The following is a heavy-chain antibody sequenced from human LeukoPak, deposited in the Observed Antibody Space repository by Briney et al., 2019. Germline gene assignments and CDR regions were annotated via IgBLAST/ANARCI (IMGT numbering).Heavy chain of an antibody. V-gene: IGHV3-30*18. CDR1: GFTFSSYG. Sequence: GGSLRLSCAASGFTFSSYGMHWVRQAPGKGLEWVAVISYDGSNKYYADSVKGRFTISRDNSKNTLYLQTNSLRAEDTAVYYCAKDLAGTFDYWGQGTLVTVSS. CDR3: AKDLAGTFDY. CDR2: ISYDGSNK. D-gene: IGHD6-19*01. J-gene: IGHJ4*02.